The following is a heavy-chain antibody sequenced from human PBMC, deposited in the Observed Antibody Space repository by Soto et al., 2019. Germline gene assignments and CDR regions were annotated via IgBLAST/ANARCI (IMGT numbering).Heavy chain of an antibody. V-gene: IGHV1-69*01. D-gene: IGHD6-19*01. CDR3: VRSAFRQRAVAWDD. J-gene: IGHJ4*02. CDR1: GGIFSSYP. CDR2: IIPIFGIT. Sequence: QVQLVQSGAEVRQPGSSVKVSCKASGGIFSSYPIGWVRQAPGQGPEWMGGIIPIFGITNYVQKFQGRTTITADESTSTAYMALISLTSEDTAVYYCVRSAFRQRAVAWDDWGQGTLVTVSS.